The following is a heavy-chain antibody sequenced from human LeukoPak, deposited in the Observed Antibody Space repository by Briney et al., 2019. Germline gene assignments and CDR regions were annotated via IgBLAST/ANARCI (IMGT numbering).Heavy chain of an antibody. D-gene: IGHD3-10*01. CDR1: GGSISSGDYY. Sequence: SETLSLTCTVSGGSISSGDYYWSWIRQPPGKGLEWIGYIYYSGSTYYNPSLKSRVTISVDTSKNQFSLKLSSVTAADTAVYYCARVKGEGWFGELTFDYWGQGTLVTVSS. CDR2: IYYSGST. J-gene: IGHJ4*02. CDR3: ARVKGEGWFGELTFDY. V-gene: IGHV4-30-4*01.